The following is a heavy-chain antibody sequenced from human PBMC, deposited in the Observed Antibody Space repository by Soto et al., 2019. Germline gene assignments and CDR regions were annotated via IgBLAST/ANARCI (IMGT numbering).Heavy chain of an antibody. CDR3: AKDFGYELPVDI. CDR1: GFTFSSYA. V-gene: IGHV3-30-3*01. D-gene: IGHD1-26*01. J-gene: IGHJ3*02. CDR2: ISYDGSNK. Sequence: GGSLRLSCAASGFTFSSYAMHWVRQAPGKGLEWVAVISYDGSNKYYADSVKGRFTISRDNSKNTLYLQMNSLRAEDTAVYYWAKDFGYELPVDIWGQGTRVTVSS.